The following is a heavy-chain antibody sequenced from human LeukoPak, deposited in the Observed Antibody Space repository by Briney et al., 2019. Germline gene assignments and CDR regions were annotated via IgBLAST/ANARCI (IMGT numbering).Heavy chain of an antibody. CDR2: ITTSSTYI. J-gene: IGHJ6*03. CDR1: GFSFSTYN. D-gene: IGHD1-26*01. Sequence: GESLRLSCAASGFSFSTYNMNWVRQAPGKGLEWVSSITTSSTYIYYADSVKGRFTISRDDAKNSLYLQMNSLRAEDTAVYYCARDPYSGSYGDYYYYYYMDVWGKGTTVTISS. CDR3: ARDPYSGSYGDYYYYYYMDV. V-gene: IGHV3-21*01.